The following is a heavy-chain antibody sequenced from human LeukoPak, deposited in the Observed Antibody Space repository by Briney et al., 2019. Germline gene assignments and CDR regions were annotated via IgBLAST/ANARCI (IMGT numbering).Heavy chain of an antibody. CDR1: GGSFSGYY. V-gene: IGHV4-34*01. CDR3: ARVYYYDSSGYDY. Sequence: SETLSLTCAVYGGSFSGYYWSWIRQPPGKGLEWIGEINHSGSTNYNPSLKSRVTISVDTSKNQFSLKLRSVTAADTAVYYCARVYYYDSSGYDYWGQGTLVTVSS. D-gene: IGHD3-22*01. J-gene: IGHJ4*02. CDR2: INHSGST.